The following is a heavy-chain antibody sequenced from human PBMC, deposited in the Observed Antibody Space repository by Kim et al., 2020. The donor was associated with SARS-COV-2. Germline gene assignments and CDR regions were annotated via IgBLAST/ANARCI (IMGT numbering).Heavy chain of an antibody. V-gene: IGHV4-34*01. CDR2: INHSGST. D-gene: IGHD6-19*01. CDR1: GGSFSGYY. CDR3: ANGWNFDY. J-gene: IGHJ4*02. Sequence: SETLSLTCAVYGGSFSGYYWSWIRQPPGKGLEWIGEINHSGSTNYNPSLKSRVTISVDTSKNQFSLKLSSVTAADTAVYYCANGWNFDYWGQGTLVTVSS.